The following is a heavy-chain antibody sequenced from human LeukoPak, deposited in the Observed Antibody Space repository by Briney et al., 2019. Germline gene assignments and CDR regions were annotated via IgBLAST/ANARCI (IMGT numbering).Heavy chain of an antibody. CDR3: AREDSNYAVDP. J-gene: IGHJ5*02. V-gene: IGHV1-46*01. CDR1: GYTFTSYY. CDR2: INPSGGST. D-gene: IGHD4-11*01. Sequence: GASVKVSCKASGYTFTSYYMHWVRQAPGQGLEWMGIINPSGGSTSYAQKLQGRVTMTTDTSTSTAYMELRSLRSDDTAVYYCAREDSNYAVDPWGQGTLVTVSS.